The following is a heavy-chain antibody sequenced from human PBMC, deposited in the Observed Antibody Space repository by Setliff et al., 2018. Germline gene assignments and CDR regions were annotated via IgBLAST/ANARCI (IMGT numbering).Heavy chain of an antibody. V-gene: IGHV4-39*07. CDR1: GGPISSSSYY. J-gene: IGHJ4*02. CDR3: ASTTYGYSYDY. D-gene: IGHD5-18*01. Sequence: PSETLSLTCTVSGGPISSSSYYRVWIRQPPGKGLEWIGNIFYSGSTYYNPSLKSRVTISIDTSKNQFSLKLSSVTAADTAVYFCASTTYGYSYDYWGQGTLVTVSS. CDR2: IFYSGST.